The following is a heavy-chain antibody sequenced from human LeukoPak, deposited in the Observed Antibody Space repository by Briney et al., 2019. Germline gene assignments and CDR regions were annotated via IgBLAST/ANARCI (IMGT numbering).Heavy chain of an antibody. CDR1: GGTFSSYA. V-gene: IGHV1-69*13. Sequence: ASVKVSCKASGGTFSSYAISWVRQAPGQGLEWMGGIIPIFGTANYAQKFQGRVTITADESTSTAYMELSSLRSEDTAVYYCAREPYCNYVGLPYYYYGMDVWGQGTTVTVSS. CDR2: IIPIFGTA. CDR3: AREPYCNYVGLPYYYYGMDV. J-gene: IGHJ6*02. D-gene: IGHD4-11*01.